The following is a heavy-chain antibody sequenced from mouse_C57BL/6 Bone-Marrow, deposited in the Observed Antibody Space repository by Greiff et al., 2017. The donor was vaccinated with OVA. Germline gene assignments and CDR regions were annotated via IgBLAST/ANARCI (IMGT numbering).Heavy chain of an antibody. CDR2: IDPEDGDT. J-gene: IGHJ3*01. Sequence: VQLQQSGAELVRPGASVTLSCTASGFNITDYYMHWVKQRPEQGLEWIGRIDPEDGDTEYAPKFPGKATMTADTSSNTAYLQLSSLTSEDSAVYYCTTWVGYCDCFAYWCQGTLVTVSA. CDR1: GFNITDYY. V-gene: IGHV14-1*01. D-gene: IGHD2-3*01. CDR3: TTWVGYCDCFAY.